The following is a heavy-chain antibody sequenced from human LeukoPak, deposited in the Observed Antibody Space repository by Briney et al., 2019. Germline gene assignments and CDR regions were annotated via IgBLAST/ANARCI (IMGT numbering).Heavy chain of an antibody. CDR1: GGSISSGDYC. J-gene: IGHJ4*02. CDR3: ARDSYYDPRFDY. V-gene: IGHV4-30-4*01. Sequence: SETLSLTCTVSGGSISSGDYCWSWIRQPPGKGLEWIGYIYYSGSTFYNPSLKSRVTISVDTSKNQFSLKLSSVTAPDTAVYYCARDSYYDPRFDYWGQGILVTVSS. D-gene: IGHD3-22*01. CDR2: IYYSGST.